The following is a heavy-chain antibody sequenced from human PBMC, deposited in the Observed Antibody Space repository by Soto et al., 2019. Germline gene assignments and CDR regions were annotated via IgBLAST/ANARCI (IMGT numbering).Heavy chain of an antibody. CDR1: GFTFSTYD. J-gene: IGHJ4*02. Sequence: QVQLVESGGGVVQPGRSLRLSCAASGFTFSTYDMHWVRQAPGNGLEWVAVISSDGSNEYYADSVKGRFTISRDNSKNTVYVQMNSLRAEDTAVYYCAKDLGDSSADDGADYWGQGTLVTVSS. D-gene: IGHD6-25*01. CDR2: ISSDGSNE. V-gene: IGHV3-30*18. CDR3: AKDLGDSSADDGADY.